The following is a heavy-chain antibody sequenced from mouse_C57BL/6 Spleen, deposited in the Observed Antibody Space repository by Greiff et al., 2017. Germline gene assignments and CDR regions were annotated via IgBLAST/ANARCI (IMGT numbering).Heavy chain of an antibody. CDR1: GFTFSDYG. CDR2: ISSGSSTI. V-gene: IGHV5-17*01. CDR3: ARDTRALDD. D-gene: IGHD3-3*01. Sequence: EVMLVESGGGLVKPGGSLKLSCAASGFTFSDYGMHWVRPAPETGLEWVAYISSGSSTIYYADTVKGRLTISRDHAKNTLFLQMTSLRSDDTAMYYCARDTRALDDWGQGTTLTVSA. J-gene: IGHJ2*01.